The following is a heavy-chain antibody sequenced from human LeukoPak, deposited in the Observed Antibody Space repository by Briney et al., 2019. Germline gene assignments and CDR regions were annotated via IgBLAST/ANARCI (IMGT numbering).Heavy chain of an antibody. CDR3: ARGRLSTGTMFDP. Sequence: GAPVKVSCKASGYTFTSYGISWLRQAPGQGLEWMGWISAYNGNTNYAQKLQGRVTMTTDTSTSTAHMDLRSLRSDDTAVYYCARGRLSTGTMFDPWGQGTLVTVSS. CDR1: GYTFTSYG. J-gene: IGHJ5*02. D-gene: IGHD1-7*01. CDR2: ISAYNGNT. V-gene: IGHV1-18*01.